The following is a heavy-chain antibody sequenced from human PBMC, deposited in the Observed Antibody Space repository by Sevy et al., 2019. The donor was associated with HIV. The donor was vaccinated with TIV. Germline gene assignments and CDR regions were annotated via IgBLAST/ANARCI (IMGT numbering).Heavy chain of an antibody. CDR2: ISAYRANA. V-gene: IGHV1-18*01. J-gene: IGHJ4*02. CDR1: GYTFPSYG. D-gene: IGHD5-12*01. CDR3: ASGRGGSFAY. Sequence: ASVKVPCKASGYTFPSYGINWVRQAPGKGLEWMGWISAYRANANYEQNFQGRISLTTDRSTTTAYMELTTLEPDDTAVYFCASGRGGSFAYWGQGTQVTVSS.